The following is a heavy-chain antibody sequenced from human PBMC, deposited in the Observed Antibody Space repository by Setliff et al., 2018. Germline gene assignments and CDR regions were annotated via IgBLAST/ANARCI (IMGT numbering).Heavy chain of an antibody. Sequence: ASVKVSCKASGYNFTTYAINWVRQAPGQGLEWMGWVHGYTGDTNYAQNLQGRVTMTTDTSTSTVYMEIRSLRSDDTAVYYCARGNYGDPDYWGQGTLVTVSS. J-gene: IGHJ4*02. V-gene: IGHV1-18*01. CDR1: GYNFTTYA. CDR2: VHGYTGDT. CDR3: ARGNYGDPDY. D-gene: IGHD4-17*01.